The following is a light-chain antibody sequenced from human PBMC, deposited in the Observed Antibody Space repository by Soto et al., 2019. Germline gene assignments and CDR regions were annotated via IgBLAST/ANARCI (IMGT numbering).Light chain of an antibody. CDR1: QSVTTN. Sequence: EIVMTQSPATLSVSPWERATLSCRASQSVTTNLAWYQQKPGQAPRLLIYGASTRATGIPARFSGSGSGTEFTLTVTSLQSEDFAVYYCHQYNNWPPHTFGQGTKLEI. J-gene: IGKJ2*01. V-gene: IGKV3-15*01. CDR2: GAS. CDR3: HQYNNWPPHT.